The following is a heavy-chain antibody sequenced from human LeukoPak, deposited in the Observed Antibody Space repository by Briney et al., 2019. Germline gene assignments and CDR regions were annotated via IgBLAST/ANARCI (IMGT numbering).Heavy chain of an antibody. Sequence: SETLSLTCTVSGGSISSYYWSWIRQPPGKGLEWIGYIYYSGSTNYNPSLKSRVTISADTSKNQFSLKLSSVTAADTAVYYCARGTRLYAYYYYYYMDVWGKGTTVTVSS. CDR1: GGSISSYY. CDR2: IYYSGST. J-gene: IGHJ6*03. D-gene: IGHD1-1*01. V-gene: IGHV4-59*12. CDR3: ARGTRLYAYYYYYYMDV.